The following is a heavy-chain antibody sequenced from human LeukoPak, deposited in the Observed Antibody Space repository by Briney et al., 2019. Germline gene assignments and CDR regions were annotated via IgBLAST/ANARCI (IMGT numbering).Heavy chain of an antibody. CDR3: AKGISGSYSYYFDY. CDR2: ISDSGGST. CDR1: GFPFNIYW. Sequence: PGGSLRLSCAASGFPFNIYWMSWVRQAPGKGLEWVSPISDSGGSTYYADSVKGRFTISRDNSKNTLYLQMNSLRAEDTAVYYCAKGISGSYSYYFDYWGQGTLVTVSS. V-gene: IGHV3-23*01. D-gene: IGHD1-26*01. J-gene: IGHJ4*02.